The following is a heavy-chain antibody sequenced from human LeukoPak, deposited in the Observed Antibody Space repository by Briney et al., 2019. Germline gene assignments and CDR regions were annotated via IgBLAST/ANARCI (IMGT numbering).Heavy chain of an antibody. J-gene: IGHJ5*01. CDR2: IRDSGDPT. Sequence: GGSLRHSCAASVFTFCAHSMSWVRHSPGKGLEWVSPIRDSGDPTYYADSVKGRFTISRDNYKNMLYLQMNSLRAEDTAAYYCAKGRGSCSSNSCYRVIDSWGQGTLVTVSS. D-gene: IGHD2-2*01. CDR1: VFTFCAHS. CDR3: AKGRGSCSSNSCYRVIDS. V-gene: IGHV3-23*01.